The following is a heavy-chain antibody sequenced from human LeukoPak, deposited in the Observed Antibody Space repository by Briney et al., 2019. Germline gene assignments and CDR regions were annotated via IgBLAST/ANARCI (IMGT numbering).Heavy chain of an antibody. CDR3: AKDVVVVIATTNFDY. Sequence: GGSLRLSXAASGFTFSSYAMSWVRQAPGKGLEWVSAISGSGGSTYYADSVKGRFTISRDNSKNTLYLQMNSLRAEDTAVYYCAKDVVVVIATTNFDYWGQGTLVTVSS. J-gene: IGHJ4*02. CDR2: ISGSGGST. CDR1: GFTFSSYA. V-gene: IGHV3-23*01. D-gene: IGHD2-21*01.